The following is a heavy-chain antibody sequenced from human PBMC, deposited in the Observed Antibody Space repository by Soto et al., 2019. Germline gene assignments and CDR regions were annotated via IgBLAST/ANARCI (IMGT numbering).Heavy chain of an antibody. D-gene: IGHD1-26*01. CDR1: GFTFTNYG. J-gene: IGHJ4*02. CDR3: PRDTYGGRRYYFDS. Sequence: GGSLRLSCAASGFTFTNYGMHWVRQAPGKGLEWVAVIWYDGNNKYYADSVKGRFAISKDNSQNTLYLQMNNLRPEDTAVYYCPRDTYGGRRYYFDSWGQGTLVTVSS. CDR2: IWYDGNNK. V-gene: IGHV3-33*01.